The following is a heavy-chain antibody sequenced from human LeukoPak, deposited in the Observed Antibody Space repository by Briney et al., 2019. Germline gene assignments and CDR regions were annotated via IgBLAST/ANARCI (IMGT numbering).Heavy chain of an antibody. J-gene: IGHJ5*02. V-gene: IGHV3-53*01. D-gene: IGHD2-2*01. CDR1: GFTVSSNY. Sequence: GGSLRLSCAASGFTVSSNYMSWVRQAPGKGLEWVSVIYSGGSTYYADSVKGRFTISRDNSKNTLYLQMNSLRAEDTAVYYCARLKGCSSTSCYFPSWFDPWGQGTLVTVSS. CDR2: IYSGGST. CDR3: ARLKGCSSTSCYFPSWFDP.